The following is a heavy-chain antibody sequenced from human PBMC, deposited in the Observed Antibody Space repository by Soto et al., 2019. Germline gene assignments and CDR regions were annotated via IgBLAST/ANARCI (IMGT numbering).Heavy chain of an antibody. D-gene: IGHD6-13*01. Sequence: QVQLVESGGGVVQPGRSLRLSCAASGFTFNSYGIHWVRQAPGKALEWVAVISYDGNNIYYGDSVQGRFTISRDNSKNTIYLQMNSLRAEDTAVYYCARSFGMAGRYFYYYGLDVWGQGTTVTVSS. CDR1: GFTFNSYG. CDR2: ISYDGNNI. CDR3: ARSFGMAGRYFYYYGLDV. V-gene: IGHV3-30*03. J-gene: IGHJ6*02.